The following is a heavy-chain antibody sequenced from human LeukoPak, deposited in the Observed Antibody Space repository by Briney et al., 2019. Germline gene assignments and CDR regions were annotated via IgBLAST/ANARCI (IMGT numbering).Heavy chain of an antibody. CDR3: ARDAWGIDY. CDR2: IKQDGSDK. J-gene: IGHJ4*02. V-gene: IGHV3-7*01. D-gene: IGHD7-27*01. CDR1: GFTFTHYW. Sequence: GGSLRLSCAASGFTFTHYWMSWVRQAPGKGLEWVANIKQDGSDKYYVDSVRGRFTISRDNAKNSLYLQMNTLRAEDTAVYYCARDAWGIDYWGQGTLVTVSS.